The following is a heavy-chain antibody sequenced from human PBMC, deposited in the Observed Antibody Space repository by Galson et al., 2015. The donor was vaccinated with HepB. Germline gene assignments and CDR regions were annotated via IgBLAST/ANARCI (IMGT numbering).Heavy chain of an antibody. CDR2: ISYDGSNK. J-gene: IGHJ6*02. CDR1: GFTFSSYG. Sequence: SLRLSCAASGFTFSSYGMHWVRQAPGKGLEWVAVISYDGSNKYYADSVKGRFTISRDNSKNTLYLQMNSLRAEDTAVYYCAKDSKVYNSDYGMDVWGQGTTVPVPS. D-gene: IGHD1-20*01. V-gene: IGHV3-30*18. CDR3: AKDSKVYNSDYGMDV.